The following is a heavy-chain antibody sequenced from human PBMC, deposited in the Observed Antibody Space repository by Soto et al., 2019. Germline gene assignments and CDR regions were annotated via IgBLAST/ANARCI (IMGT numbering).Heavy chain of an antibody. J-gene: IGHJ4*02. D-gene: IGHD2-15*01. CDR2: IYYSGST. Sequence: QVQLQESGPGLVKPSQTLSLTCTVSGGSISSGDYYWSWIRQPPGKGLEWIGYIYYSGSTYYNPSTNSRVTIXVXTXXNQFSLKLSSVTAADTAVYYCARYCSGGSCYPFDYWGQGTLVTVSS. CDR3: ARYCSGGSCYPFDY. CDR1: GGSISSGDYY. V-gene: IGHV4-30-4*01.